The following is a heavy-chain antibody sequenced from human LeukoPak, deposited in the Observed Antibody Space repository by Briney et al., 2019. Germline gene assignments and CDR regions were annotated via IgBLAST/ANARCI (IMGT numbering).Heavy chain of an antibody. J-gene: IGHJ4*02. CDR1: GGSISGSNYY. D-gene: IGHD3-10*01. CDR2: IYHTGST. V-gene: IGHV4-39*01. CDR3: ILGGKLDY. Sequence: SETLSLTCTVSGGSISGSNYYRGWIPQPPGKGLEWIGGIYHTGSTHYNPSLKSRVTISVDTSKNQLSLRLKSVTAADTAMYYCILGGKLDYWGQGILVTVSS.